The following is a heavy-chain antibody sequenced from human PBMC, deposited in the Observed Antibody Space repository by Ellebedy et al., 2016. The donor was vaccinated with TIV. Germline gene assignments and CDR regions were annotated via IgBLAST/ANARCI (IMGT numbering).Heavy chain of an antibody. D-gene: IGHD5-24*01. Sequence: PGGSLRLSCTGSGYTFINYWIGWVRQMPGKGLEWMGIISPADSDTRYSPSFQGQVTISVDKSINTASLQWSSLKASDSAMYYCARHVGDGSHFDYWGQGTPVTVSS. CDR1: GYTFINYW. V-gene: IGHV5-51*01. CDR2: ISPADSDT. CDR3: ARHVGDGSHFDY. J-gene: IGHJ4*02.